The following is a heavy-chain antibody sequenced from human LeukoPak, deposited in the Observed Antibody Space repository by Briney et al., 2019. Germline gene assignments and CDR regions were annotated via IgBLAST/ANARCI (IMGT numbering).Heavy chain of an antibody. Sequence: SETLTLTCTVSGAYISNDNNHWICLPPADGKGFVRLNRLYITGNTNYYPHLRDRVTISVDTSNTEVSVRVTSVTAAHTVIYFCARESFVGSGFPSYYFDFWGPGTQVSVSS. CDR2: LYITGNT. J-gene: IGHJ4*02. V-gene: IGHV4-61*02. D-gene: IGHD3-22*01. CDR3: ARESFVGSGFPSYYFDF. CDR1: GAYISNDNNH.